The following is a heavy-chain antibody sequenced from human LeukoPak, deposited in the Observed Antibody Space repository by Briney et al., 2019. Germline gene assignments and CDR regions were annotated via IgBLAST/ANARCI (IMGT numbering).Heavy chain of an antibody. CDR1: GFTFSSYD. D-gene: IGHD7-27*01. Sequence: GGSLRLSCAASGFTFSSYDRLWVRQAPGKGLEWVAVIWYDGSNKYYADSVKGGFTISRDNSKNTLYLQMNSLRAEDTAVYYCARVLTHAFDIWGQGTMVTVSS. CDR3: ARVLTHAFDI. CDR2: IWYDGSNK. V-gene: IGHV3-33*01. J-gene: IGHJ3*02.